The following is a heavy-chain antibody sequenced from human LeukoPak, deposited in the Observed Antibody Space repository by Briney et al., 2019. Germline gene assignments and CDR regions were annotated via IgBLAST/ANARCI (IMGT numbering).Heavy chain of an antibody. CDR3: ARVGSYWRLAAFDI. CDR1: GGSISSYY. CDR2: IYYSGST. V-gene: IGHV4-59*12. D-gene: IGHD1-26*01. Sequence: PSEILSLTCTVSGGSISSYYWSWIRQPPGKGLEWIGYIYYSGSTNYNPSLKSRVTISVDTSKNQFSLKLSSVTAADTAVYYCARVGSYWRLAAFDIWGQGAMVTVSS. J-gene: IGHJ3*02.